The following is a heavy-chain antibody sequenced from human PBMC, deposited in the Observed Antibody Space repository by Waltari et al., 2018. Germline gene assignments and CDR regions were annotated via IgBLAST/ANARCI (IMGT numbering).Heavy chain of an antibody. CDR2: IRNDETSI. D-gene: IGHD3-22*01. V-gene: IGHV3-74*01. CDR1: GFRFSNYW. CDR3: TTDGRDYDSSSDY. Sequence: EEQLLESGGGLVQPGDSLRLSCAASGFRFSNYWMNWVRQAPGKGLVGVGRIRNDETSISYADSVKGRFTISRDESKNTLYLQMNSLKTEDTAVYYCTTDGRDYDSSSDYWGQGTLVTVSS. J-gene: IGHJ4*02.